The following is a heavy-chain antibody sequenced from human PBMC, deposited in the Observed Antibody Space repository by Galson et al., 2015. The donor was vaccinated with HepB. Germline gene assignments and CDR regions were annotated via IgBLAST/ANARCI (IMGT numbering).Heavy chain of an antibody. D-gene: IGHD3-22*01. Sequence: SLRLSCAASGFTVSSNYMSWVRQAPGKGLEWVSVIYSGGSTYYADSVKGRFTISRDNSKNTLYLQMNSLRAEDTAVYYCARKRSDYYDSSGYKDWGQGTLVTVSS. J-gene: IGHJ4*02. CDR1: GFTVSSNY. CDR3: ARKRSDYYDSSGYKD. V-gene: IGHV3-66*01. CDR2: IYSGGST.